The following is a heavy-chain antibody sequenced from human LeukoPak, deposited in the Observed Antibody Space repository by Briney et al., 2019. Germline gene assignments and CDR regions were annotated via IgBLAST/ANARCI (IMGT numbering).Heavy chain of an antibody. J-gene: IGHJ4*02. CDR2: IIPIFGTA. CDR3: ARGEGSYFPHY. V-gene: IGHV1-69*13. D-gene: IGHD1-26*01. Sequence: SVTVSCTASGGTFSSYAISWVRQAPGQGLEWMGGIIPIFGTANYAQKFQGRVTITADESTSTAYMELSSLRSEDTAVYYCARGEGSYFPHYWGQGTLVTVSS. CDR1: GGTFSSYA.